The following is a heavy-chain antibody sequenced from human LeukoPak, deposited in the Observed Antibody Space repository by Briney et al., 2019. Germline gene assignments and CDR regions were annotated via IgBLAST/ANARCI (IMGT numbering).Heavy chain of an antibody. V-gene: IGHV3-30*03. CDR2: ISRDGKRQ. CDR1: GFIFNNYD. D-gene: IGHD2-21*02. Sequence: PGRSLRLSCATSGFIFNNYDPHWVRQAPGKGLEWLATISRDGKRQFYADSVKGRFTISRDDSRNTLYLQMNSLRPGDTAVYYCARDRLNRAYCGDDCYSAAFDYWGQGTLVTVSS. CDR3: ARDRLNRAYCGDDCYSAAFDY. J-gene: IGHJ4*02.